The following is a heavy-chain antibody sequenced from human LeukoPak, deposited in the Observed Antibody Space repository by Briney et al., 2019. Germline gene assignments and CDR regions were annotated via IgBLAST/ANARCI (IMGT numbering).Heavy chain of an antibody. CDR2: MNPNSGNT. V-gene: IGHV1-8*01. CDR1: GYTFTSYD. J-gene: IGHJ4*02. D-gene: IGHD3-22*01. Sequence: ASVKVSCKASGYTFTSYDINWVRQATGQGLEWMGWMNPNSGNTGYAQKFQGRVTMTRDTSISTAYMELSRLRSDDTAVYYCAREVDYYDTSDYFPLGYWGQGTLVTVSS. CDR3: AREVDYYDTSDYFPLGY.